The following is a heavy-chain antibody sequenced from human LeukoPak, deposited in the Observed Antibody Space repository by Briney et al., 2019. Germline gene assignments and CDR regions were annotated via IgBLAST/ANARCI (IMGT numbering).Heavy chain of an antibody. Sequence: SVKVSCKAPGGTFSGYTINWVRQAPGHGLEWMGRIIPMPGMANYTQKFQGRVTITADKSTSTSYMELNSLRSEDTAIYYCAREYLGHTRTTYGMDVWGQGTTVIVSS. CDR1: GGTFSGYT. J-gene: IGHJ6*02. CDR3: AREYLGHTRTTYGMDV. D-gene: IGHD1-14*01. CDR2: IIPMPGMA. V-gene: IGHV1-69*04.